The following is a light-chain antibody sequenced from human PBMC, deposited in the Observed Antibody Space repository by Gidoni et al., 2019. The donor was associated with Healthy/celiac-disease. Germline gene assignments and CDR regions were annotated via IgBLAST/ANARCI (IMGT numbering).Light chain of an antibody. CDR2: EVS. V-gene: IGLV2-8*01. J-gene: IGLJ2*01. CDR3: SSYAGSNNYVV. Sequence: QSALTQPPSASGSPGQSVTISCTGTSSYVGGYNYVSWYQQHPGKAPKLMIYEVSKRPSGVPDRFSGSKSGNTASLTVSGLQAEDEADYYCSSYAGSNNYVVFGGGTKLXV. CDR1: SSYVGGYNY.